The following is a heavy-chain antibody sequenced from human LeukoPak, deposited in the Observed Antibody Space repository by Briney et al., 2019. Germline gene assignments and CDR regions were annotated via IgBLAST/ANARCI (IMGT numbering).Heavy chain of an antibody. Sequence: SETLSLTCSVSGDSISRSDSYWDWIRQPPGKGLEWIGTIYYSGRTYYSPSLKSRVTMSVDTSNNQCSLNLRSVAATDTAVYYCARRRYYDGNGYLEWGQGTLLSVSS. CDR2: IYYSGRT. D-gene: IGHD3-22*01. CDR1: GDSISRSDSY. CDR3: ARRRYYDGNGYLE. V-gene: IGHV4-39*01. J-gene: IGHJ1*01.